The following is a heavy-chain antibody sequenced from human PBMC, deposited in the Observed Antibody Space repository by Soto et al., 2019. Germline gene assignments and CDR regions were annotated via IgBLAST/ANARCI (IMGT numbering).Heavy chain of an antibody. CDR1: GLTFSSYW. D-gene: IGHD3-3*01. V-gene: IGHV3-7*03. CDR2: IKQDGSEK. Sequence: PGGSLRLSCAASGLTFSSYWMSWVRQAPGKGLEWVANIKQDGSEKYYVDSVKGRFTISRDNAKNSLYLQMNSLRAEDTAVYYCARGGSTYYDFWSGYDNHNWFDPWGQGTLVTVSS. J-gene: IGHJ5*02. CDR3: ARGGSTYYDFWSGYDNHNWFDP.